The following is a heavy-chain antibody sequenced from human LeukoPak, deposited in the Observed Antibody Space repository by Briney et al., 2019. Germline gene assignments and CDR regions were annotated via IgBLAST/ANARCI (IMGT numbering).Heavy chain of an antibody. Sequence: GGSLRLSCAASGFTFSSYWMHWVRQAPGKVLVWVSRINRDGSSTNHADSVKGRFTISRDNAKNTLYLQMNSLRAEDTAVYYCAELGITMIGGVWGKGTTVTISS. J-gene: IGHJ6*04. V-gene: IGHV3-74*01. CDR2: INRDGSST. D-gene: IGHD3-10*02. CDR1: GFTFSSYW. CDR3: AELGITMIGGV.